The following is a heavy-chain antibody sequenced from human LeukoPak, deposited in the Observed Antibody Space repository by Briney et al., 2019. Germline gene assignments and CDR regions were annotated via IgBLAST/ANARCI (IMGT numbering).Heavy chain of an antibody. CDR3: ARDVPYYGSGLEWFDP. V-gene: IGHV1-69*01. J-gene: IGHJ5*02. D-gene: IGHD3-10*01. Sequence: SVKVSCKASGGTFSSYAISWVRQAPGQGLEWMGGIIPIFGTAYYAQKFQGRVTITADESTSTAYMELSSLRSEDTAVYYCARDVPYYGSGLEWFDPWGQGTLVTVSS. CDR2: IIPIFGTA. CDR1: GGTFSSYA.